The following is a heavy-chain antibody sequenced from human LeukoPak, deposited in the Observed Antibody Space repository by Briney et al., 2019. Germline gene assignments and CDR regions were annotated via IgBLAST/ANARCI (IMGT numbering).Heavy chain of an antibody. CDR3: ASRVLMVYPNWFDP. CDR2: IDHSGNT. V-gene: IGHV4-34*01. D-gene: IGHD2-8*01. CDR1: GGSFSGYY. J-gene: IGHJ5*02. Sequence: KASETLSLTCAVYGGSFSGYYWSWIRQSPGKGLEWIGEIDHSGNTNYNPSLKSRVTISVDTSKNQFSLKVTSLTAADTAIYYCASRVLMVYPNWFDPWGQGTRVTVSS.